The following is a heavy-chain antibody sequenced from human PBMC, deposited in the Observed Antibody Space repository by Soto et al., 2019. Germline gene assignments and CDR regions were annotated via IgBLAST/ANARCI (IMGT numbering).Heavy chain of an antibody. Sequence: QVQLQESGPRLVKPSETLSLTCTVSGDSVNSGNHFWSWIRQPPGKGLEWIGFIYYSGSTNYNPSLKSRVTISPDTSKNQFSLKLSSVTAADTAVYYCARGHYDFTPDVWGQGTTVTVSS. CDR3: ARGHYDFTPDV. D-gene: IGHD3-3*01. V-gene: IGHV4-61*01. CDR1: GDSVNSGNHF. J-gene: IGHJ6*02. CDR2: IYYSGST.